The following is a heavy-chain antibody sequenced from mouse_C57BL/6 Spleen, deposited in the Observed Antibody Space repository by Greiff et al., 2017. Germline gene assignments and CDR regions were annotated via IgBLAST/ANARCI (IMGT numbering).Heavy chain of an antibody. V-gene: IGHV1-19*01. D-gene: IGHD2-5*01. CDR3: ARGDYSNYFDV. J-gene: IGHJ1*03. Sequence: VQLQQSGPVLVKPGASVKMSCKASGYTFTDYYMNWVKQSHGKSLEWIGVINPYHGGTSYNQKFKGKATLTVDKSSSTAYMELNSLTSEDSAVYYCARGDYSNYFDVWGTGTTVTVSS. CDR2: INPYHGGT. CDR1: GYTFTDYY.